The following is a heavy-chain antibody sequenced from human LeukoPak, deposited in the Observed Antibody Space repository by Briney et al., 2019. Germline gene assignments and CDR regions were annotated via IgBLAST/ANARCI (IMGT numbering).Heavy chain of an antibody. D-gene: IGHD7-27*01. J-gene: IGHJ6*02. Sequence: GGSLRLSCAASGFTFSDYWMSWARQAPGKGPEWVATIKQDGSEEHYVDSVKGRFTVSRDNARNSLFLQMNSLRVEDTAVYYCTTYKNWVAGDVWGQGTTVSVSS. CDR2: IKQDGSEE. CDR1: GFTFSDYW. CDR3: TTYKNWVAGDV. V-gene: IGHV3-7*01.